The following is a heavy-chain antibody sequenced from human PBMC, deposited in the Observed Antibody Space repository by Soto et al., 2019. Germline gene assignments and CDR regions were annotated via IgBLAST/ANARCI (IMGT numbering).Heavy chain of an antibody. Sequence: EVQLLESGGGLVQPGGSLRLSCAASGFTFGTYAMKWLRQAPGRGLECVSFISGSGRTTYSAESVKVRFTVSRDNSKSAMYLQMNSLRAEDTALYYCAKFRGPSYSYYYMDVWGKGTTVTVSS. J-gene: IGHJ6*03. CDR3: AKFRGPSYSYYYMDV. D-gene: IGHD3-16*01. CDR2: ISGSGRTT. V-gene: IGHV3-23*01. CDR1: GFTFGTYA.